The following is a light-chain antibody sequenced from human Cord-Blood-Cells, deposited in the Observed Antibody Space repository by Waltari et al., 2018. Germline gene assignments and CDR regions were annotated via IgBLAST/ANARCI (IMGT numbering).Light chain of an antibody. V-gene: IGKV1-13*02. CDR3: QQFNSYPRT. J-gene: IGKJ3*01. CDR1: QGISRA. Sequence: AIQLTQSPSSLSESVGDRVTITCRASQGISRALAWYQQKPGKAPKLLIYDASSLESGVPSRFSGSGSGTDFSLTISSLQPEDFATYYCQQFNSYPRTFGPGTKVDIK. CDR2: DAS.